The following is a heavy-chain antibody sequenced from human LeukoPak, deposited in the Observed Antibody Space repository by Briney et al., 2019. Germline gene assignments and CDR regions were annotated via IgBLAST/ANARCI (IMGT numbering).Heavy chain of an antibody. D-gene: IGHD5-18*01. CDR3: ARVRGPNTAMVNYLYYFDY. Sequence: PSQTLSLTCTVSGGSISSGGYYWSWIRQHPGKGLEWIGYIYYSGSTYYNPSLKSRVTISVDTSKNQFSLKLSSVTAADTAVYYCARVRGPNTAMVNYLYYFDYWGQGTLVTVSS. CDR1: GGSISSGGYY. J-gene: IGHJ4*02. V-gene: IGHV4-31*03. CDR2: IYYSGST.